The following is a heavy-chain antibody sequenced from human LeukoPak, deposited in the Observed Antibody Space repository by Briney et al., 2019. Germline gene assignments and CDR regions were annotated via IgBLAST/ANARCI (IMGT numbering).Heavy chain of an antibody. Sequence: GASVKVSCKASGYTFTGYYMHWVRQAPGQGLEWMGWINPNSGGTNYAQKFQGRVTMTRDTSISTAYMELSSLRSEDTAVYYCATGSGGRGYDLDYWGQGTLVTVSS. CDR1: GYTFTGYY. V-gene: IGHV1-2*02. CDR2: INPNSGGT. D-gene: IGHD5-12*01. CDR3: ATGSGGRGYDLDY. J-gene: IGHJ4*02.